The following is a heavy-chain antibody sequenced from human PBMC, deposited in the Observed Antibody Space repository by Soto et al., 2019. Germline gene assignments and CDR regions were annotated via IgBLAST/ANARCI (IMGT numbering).Heavy chain of an antibody. CDR2: ISYDGSNK. Sequence: GGSLRLSCAASGFTFSSYSMNWVRQAPGKGLEWVAVISYDGSNKYYADSVKGRFTISRDNSKNTLYLQMNSLRAEDTAVYYCARTEYSSSSVLGGPYYYYYGMDVWGQGTTVTVSS. CDR1: GFTFSSYS. J-gene: IGHJ6*02. V-gene: IGHV3-30*03. CDR3: ARTEYSSSSVLGGPYYYYYGMDV. D-gene: IGHD6-6*01.